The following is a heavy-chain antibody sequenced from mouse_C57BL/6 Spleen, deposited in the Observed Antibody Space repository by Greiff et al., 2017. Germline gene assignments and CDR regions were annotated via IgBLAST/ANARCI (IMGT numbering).Heavy chain of an antibody. CDR1: GYTFTSYW. J-gene: IGHJ4*01. CDR2: IHPSDSDT. Sequence: QVQLQQPGAELVKPGASVKVSCKASGYTFTSYWMHWVKQSPGQGLEWIGRIHPSDSDTNYNHTFKGKATLTVDKSSSPAYMQLSSLTSEDSAVYYCAISHYYGSSYVPSYYAMDYWGQGTSVTVSS. CDR3: AISHYYGSSYVPSYYAMDY. V-gene: IGHV1-74*01. D-gene: IGHD1-1*01.